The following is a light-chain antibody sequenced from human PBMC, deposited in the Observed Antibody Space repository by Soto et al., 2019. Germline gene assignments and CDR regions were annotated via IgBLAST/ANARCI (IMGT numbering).Light chain of an antibody. Sequence: QSVLTQPLSASASPGQRDTISCSGGSSNIGSNTVAWYQHLPGTAPRRIIFTAGQRPSVVPVRFSGSKSGTSASLTISGLQAEDEADYYCCPYASSSPVGFRTGTKMTVL. V-gene: IGLV1-44*01. J-gene: IGLJ1*01. CDR2: TAG. CDR1: SSNIGSNT. CDR3: CPYASSSPVG.